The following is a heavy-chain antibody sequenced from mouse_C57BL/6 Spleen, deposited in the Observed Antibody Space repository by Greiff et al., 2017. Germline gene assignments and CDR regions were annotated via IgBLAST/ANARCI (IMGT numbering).Heavy chain of an antibody. V-gene: IGHV1-82*01. Sequence: QVQLKQSGPELVKPGASVKISCKASGYAFSSSWMNWVKQRPGKGLEWIGRIYPGDGDTNYNGKFKGKATLTADKSSSTAYMQLSSLTSEDSAVYFCDAYYSNFFDYWGQGTTLTVSS. D-gene: IGHD2-5*01. CDR3: DAYYSNFFDY. J-gene: IGHJ2*01. CDR1: GYAFSSSW. CDR2: IYPGDGDT.